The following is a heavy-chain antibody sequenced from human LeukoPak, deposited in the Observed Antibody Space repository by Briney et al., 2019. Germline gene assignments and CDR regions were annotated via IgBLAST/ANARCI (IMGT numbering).Heavy chain of an antibody. J-gene: IGHJ4*02. CDR2: IYYSGST. Sequence: SETLSLTCTVSGGSISSSSYYWGWIRQPPGKGLEWIGSIYYSGSTYYNPSLKSRVTISVDTSKNQFSLKLSSVTAADTAVYYRARHRSSPLYYFDYWGQGTLVTVSS. D-gene: IGHD6-13*01. CDR3: ARHRSSPLYYFDY. CDR1: GGSISSSSYY. V-gene: IGHV4-39*01.